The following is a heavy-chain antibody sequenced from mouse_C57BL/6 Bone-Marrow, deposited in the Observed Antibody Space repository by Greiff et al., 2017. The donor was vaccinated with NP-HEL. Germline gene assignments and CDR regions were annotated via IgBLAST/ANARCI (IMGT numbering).Heavy chain of an antibody. CDR1: GFTFSSYT. D-gene: IGHD2-2*01. CDR3: ARHDGYDGGSAY. V-gene: IGHV5-9*01. CDR2: ISGGGGNT. Sequence: EVKLVESGGGLVKPGGSLKLSCAASGFTFSSYTMSWVRQTPEKRLAWVATISGGGGNTYYPDSVKGRFTISRDNAKNTLYLQMSSLRSEDTALYYWARHDGYDGGSAYWGQGTLVTVSA. J-gene: IGHJ3*01.